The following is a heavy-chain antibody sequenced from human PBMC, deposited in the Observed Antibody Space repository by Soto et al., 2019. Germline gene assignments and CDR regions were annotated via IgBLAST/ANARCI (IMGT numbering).Heavy chain of an antibody. J-gene: IGHJ6*02. CDR3: ARDGQWSSSSVYYYYYGMDV. CDR2: ISYDGSNK. D-gene: IGHD6-6*01. V-gene: IGHV3-30-3*01. CDR1: GCTFSSYG. Sequence: GVSLRLSCAAAGCTFSSYGRHWVRQAPGKGLEWVAVISYDGSNKYYADSVKGRFTISRDNSKNTLYLQMNSLRAEDTAVYYCARDGQWSSSSVYYYYYGMDVWGQGTTVTVSS.